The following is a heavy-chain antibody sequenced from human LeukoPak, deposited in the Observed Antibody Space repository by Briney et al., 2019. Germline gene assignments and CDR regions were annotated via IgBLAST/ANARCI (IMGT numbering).Heavy chain of an antibody. D-gene: IGHD3-22*01. CDR2: IWYDGSNK. Sequence: PGRSLRLSCAASGFTFSSYGMHWVRQAPGKGLEWVAVIWYDGSNKYYADSVKGRFTISRDNSKNTLYLQMNSLRAEDTAVYYCARVGSYYDSSGYYWFDYWGQGTLVTVSS. CDR1: GFTFSSYG. V-gene: IGHV3-33*01. CDR3: ARVGSYYDSSGYYWFDY. J-gene: IGHJ4*02.